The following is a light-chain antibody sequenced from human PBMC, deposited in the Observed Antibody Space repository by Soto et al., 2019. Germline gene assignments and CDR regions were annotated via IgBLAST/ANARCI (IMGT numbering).Light chain of an antibody. CDR3: QQYNNWPALT. CDR2: DAS. Sequence: EIVMTQSPATLSVSPGERATLSCRASQSVSSNSAWYQQKPGQAPWLLIYDASTRATGIPARFSGSGSGTEFTLTISSLQSEDFAVYYCQQYNNWPALTFGGGTKVEIK. CDR1: QSVSSN. V-gene: IGKV3-15*01. J-gene: IGKJ4*01.